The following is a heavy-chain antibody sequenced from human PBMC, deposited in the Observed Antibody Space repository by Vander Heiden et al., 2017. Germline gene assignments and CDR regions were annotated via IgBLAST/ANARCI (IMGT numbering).Heavy chain of an antibody. D-gene: IGHD3-3*01. CDR3: AKVRLEWLLYNWFDP. J-gene: IGHJ5*02. Sequence: QVQLVESGGGVVQPGRSLRLSCAASGFTFSGYGMHWVRQAPGKGLEWVAVISYDGSNKYYADSVKGRFTISRDNSKNTLYLQMNSLRAEDTAVYYCAKVRLEWLLYNWFDPWGQGTLVTVSS. CDR2: ISYDGSNK. V-gene: IGHV3-30*18. CDR1: GFTFSGYG.